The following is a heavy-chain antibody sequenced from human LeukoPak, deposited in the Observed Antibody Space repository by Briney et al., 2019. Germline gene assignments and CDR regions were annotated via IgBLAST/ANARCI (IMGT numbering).Heavy chain of an antibody. J-gene: IGHJ4*02. V-gene: IGHV1-2*02. CDR2: INPNSGGT. D-gene: IGHD6-19*01. CDR1: GYTFTGYY. Sequence: ASVKVSCKASGYTFTGYYMHWVRQAPGQGLEWMGWINPNSGGTNYAQKFQGRVTMTRDTSISTAYMELSRLRSDDTAVYYCARAARSEWYGFFDYWGQGTLVTVSS. CDR3: ARAARSEWYGFFDY.